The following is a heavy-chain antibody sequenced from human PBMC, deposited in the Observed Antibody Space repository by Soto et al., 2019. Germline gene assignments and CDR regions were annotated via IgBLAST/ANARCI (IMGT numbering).Heavy chain of an antibody. D-gene: IGHD6-13*01. Sequence: GGSLRLSCTASGFTFSSHAMTWVRQAPGKGLEWVSGLSDSGGSTYYADSVKGRFTISRDNSMNTLYLQMNTLRAEDTAVYYCANLSSSWYPGLFYFWGQGTLVTVAS. J-gene: IGHJ4*02. CDR2: LSDSGGST. CDR3: ANLSSSWYPGLFYF. V-gene: IGHV3-23*01. CDR1: GFTFSSHA.